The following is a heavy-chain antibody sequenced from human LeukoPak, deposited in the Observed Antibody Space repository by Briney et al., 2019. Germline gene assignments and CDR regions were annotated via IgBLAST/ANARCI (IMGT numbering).Heavy chain of an antibody. CDR2: ITGSGGNT. Sequence: PGGSLRLSCAASGFTFSNYAMSWVPQAPGKGVEWVSAITGSGGNTYYADSVKGRFTISRDNSKNTVFLQMNSLRAEDTAVYYCAKWGDYDVLTGYYVSDYWGQGTLVTVSS. J-gene: IGHJ4*02. D-gene: IGHD3-9*01. CDR3: AKWGDYDVLTGYYVSDY. V-gene: IGHV3-23*01. CDR1: GFTFSNYA.